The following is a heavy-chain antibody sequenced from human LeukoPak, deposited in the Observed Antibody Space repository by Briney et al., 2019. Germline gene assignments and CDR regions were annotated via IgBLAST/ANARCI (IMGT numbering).Heavy chain of an antibody. CDR3: VRSTSWYHKFDY. D-gene: IGHD6-19*01. CDR2: IKQDGSER. V-gene: IGHV3-7*04. J-gene: IGHJ4*02. CDR1: GFTFSRYW. Sequence: GGSLRLSCAASGFTFSRYWMSWVRQAPGKGLEWVASIKQDGSERYYVDSVKGRFTISSDNAKNSVYAQMNSLRAEDTAVFYCVRSTSWYHKFDYWGQGTLVTVSS.